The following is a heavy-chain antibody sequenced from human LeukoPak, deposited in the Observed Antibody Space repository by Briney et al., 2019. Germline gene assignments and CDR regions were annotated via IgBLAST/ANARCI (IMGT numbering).Heavy chain of an antibody. V-gene: IGHV1-69-2*01. Sequence: ATVKISCKVSGYTSTDYYMHWVQQAPGKGLEWMGLVDPEDGETIYAEKFQGRVTITADTSTDTAYMELSSLRSEDTAVYYCAKLQIPISGSSPPRDYWGQGTLVTVSS. CDR2: VDPEDGET. D-gene: IGHD1-26*01. J-gene: IGHJ4*02. CDR1: GYTSTDYY. CDR3: AKLQIPISGSSPPRDY.